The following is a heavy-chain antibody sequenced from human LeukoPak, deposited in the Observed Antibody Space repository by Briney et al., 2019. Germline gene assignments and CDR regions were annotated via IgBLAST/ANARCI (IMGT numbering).Heavy chain of an antibody. V-gene: IGHV4-34*01. Sequence: SETLSLTCAGYGGSFRGYYWSWIRQPPGKGLEWIGEINHSGSTNYNPSLKSRVTISVDTSKNQFSLKLSSATAADTAVYYCARVNGRIQKRTHRLDPWGQGTLVTVSS. CDR2: INHSGST. CDR3: ARVNGRIQKRTHRLDP. CDR1: GGSFRGYY. J-gene: IGHJ5*02. D-gene: IGHD5-18*01.